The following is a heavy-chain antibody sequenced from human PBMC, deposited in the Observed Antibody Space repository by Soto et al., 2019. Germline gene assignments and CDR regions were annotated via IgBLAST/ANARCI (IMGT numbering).Heavy chain of an antibody. CDR3: ASLFGHSSSWQRPNWFDP. Sequence: VQLVESGGGLVKPGGSLRLSCAASGFTFSDYYMSWIRQAPGKGLEWVSYISSSGSTIYYADSVKGRFTISRDNAKNSLYLQMNSLRAEDTAVYYCASLFGHSSSWQRPNWFDPWGQGTLVTVSS. CDR1: GFTFSDYY. CDR2: ISSSGSTI. J-gene: IGHJ5*02. D-gene: IGHD6-13*01. V-gene: IGHV3-11*01.